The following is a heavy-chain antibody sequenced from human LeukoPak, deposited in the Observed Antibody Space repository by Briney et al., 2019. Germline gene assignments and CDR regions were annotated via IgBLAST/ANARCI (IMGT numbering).Heavy chain of an antibody. J-gene: IGHJ1*01. V-gene: IGHV3-30*02. CDR3: AKVGSCSSTSCSTRGFQH. D-gene: IGHD2-2*02. CDR1: GFTFSSYG. CDR2: IRYDGSNK. Sequence: GGSLRLSCAASGFTFSSYGLHWVRQAPGKGLEWVAFIRYDGSNKYYADSVKGRFTISRDNSKNTLYLQMNSLRAEDTAVYYCAKVGSCSSTSCSTRGFQHWGQGTLVTVSS.